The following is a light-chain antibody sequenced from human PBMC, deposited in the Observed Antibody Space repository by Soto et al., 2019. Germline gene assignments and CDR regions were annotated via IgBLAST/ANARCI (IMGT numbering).Light chain of an antibody. J-gene: IGKJ5*01. CDR3: QQYENLPT. V-gene: IGKV3-20*01. CDR1: QSVRSDY. CDR2: GVS. Sequence: EIVLTQSPDTLSLSPGQRATLSCRASQSVRSDYFAWYQQKPGQAPRVIIFGVSTRATGVPDRFSGSGSGTDFTLTISRLEPEDIATYYCQQYENLPTFGQGTRLEIK.